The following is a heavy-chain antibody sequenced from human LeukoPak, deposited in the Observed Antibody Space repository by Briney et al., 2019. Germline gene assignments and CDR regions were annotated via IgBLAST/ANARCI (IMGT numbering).Heavy chain of an antibody. Sequence: GGSLRLSCAASGFTFDGYGMSWVRQAPGKELEWVSGINWNGGSTGYADSVKGRFTISRDNAKNSLYLQMNSLRAEDTALYYCARLGYSSSWYYPQLYYYYYMDVWGKGTTVTVSS. J-gene: IGHJ6*03. D-gene: IGHD6-13*01. CDR3: ARLGYSSSWYYPQLYYYYYMDV. CDR2: INWNGGST. V-gene: IGHV3-20*04. CDR1: GFTFDGYG.